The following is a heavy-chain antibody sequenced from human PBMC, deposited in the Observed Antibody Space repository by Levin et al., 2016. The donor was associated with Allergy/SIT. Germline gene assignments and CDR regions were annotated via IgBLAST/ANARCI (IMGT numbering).Heavy chain of an antibody. CDR2: IFQTGAT. D-gene: IGHD5-12*01. CDR1: GGSISSGGHS. J-gene: IGHJ4*02. V-gene: IGHV4-30-2*01. Sequence: SETLSLTCTVSGGSISSGGHSWSWIRQPPGKGLEWIGYIFQTGATYYNPSLQSRVTISIDTSNNQFSLKLTSVSAADTAVYYCARGWDSYYEWVYWGQGTLVTVSS. CDR3: ARGWDSYYEWVY.